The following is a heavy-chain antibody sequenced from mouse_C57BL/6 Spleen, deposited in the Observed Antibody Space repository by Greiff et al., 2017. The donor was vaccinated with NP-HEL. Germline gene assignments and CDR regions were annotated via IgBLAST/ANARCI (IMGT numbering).Heavy chain of an antibody. Sequence: ESGPGLVKPSQSLSLTCSVTGYSITSGYYWNWIRQFPGNKLEWMGYISYDGSNNYNPSLKNRISITRDTSKNQFFLKLNSVTTEDTATYYCARIYPGFAYWGQGTLVTVSA. V-gene: IGHV3-6*01. CDR3: ARIYPGFAY. J-gene: IGHJ3*01. CDR2: ISYDGSN. CDR1: GYSITSGYY. D-gene: IGHD1-1*01.